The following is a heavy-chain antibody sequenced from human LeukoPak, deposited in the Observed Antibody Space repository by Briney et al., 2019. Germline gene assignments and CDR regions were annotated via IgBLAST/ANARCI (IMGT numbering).Heavy chain of an antibody. J-gene: IGHJ5*02. CDR3: ASAPRITMVRGVIYWFDH. V-gene: IGHV1-8*03. CDR2: MNPNSGNT. Sequence: ASVKVSCKASGYTFTSYDINWVRQAPEQGLEWMGWMNPNSGNTGYAQKFQSRVTSTRNTSISTAYMELSSLRSEDTAVYYCASAPRITMVRGVIYWFDHWGQGTLVTVSS. D-gene: IGHD3-10*01. CDR1: GYTFTSYD.